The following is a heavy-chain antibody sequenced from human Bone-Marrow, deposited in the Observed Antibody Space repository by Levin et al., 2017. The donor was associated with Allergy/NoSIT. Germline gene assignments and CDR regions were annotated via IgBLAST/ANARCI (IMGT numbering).Heavy chain of an antibody. CDR2: IYYSGST. CDR3: ARGFPSIAARPRVRGFDP. CDR1: GGSISSGGYY. D-gene: IGHD6-6*01. Sequence: SETLSLTCTVSGGSISSGGYYWSWIRQHPGKGLEWIGYIYYSGSTYYNPSLKSRVTISVDTSKNQFSLKLSSVTAADTAVYYCARGFPSIAARPRVRGFDPWGQGTLVTVSS. J-gene: IGHJ5*02. V-gene: IGHV4-31*03.